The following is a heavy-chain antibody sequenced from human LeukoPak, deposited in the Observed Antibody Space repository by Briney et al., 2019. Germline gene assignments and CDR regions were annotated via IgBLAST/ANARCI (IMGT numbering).Heavy chain of an antibody. Sequence: ASVKVCCKASGYTFTSYDINWVRQTTAQGLEWMGWMNPNSGNKDYAQKFQGRVTMTRNTSISTAYRELSSLRSEDTAVYYCARGRYCSSTSCYHKPMDVWGQGTAVTVSS. CDR3: ARGRYCSSTSCYHKPMDV. J-gene: IGHJ6*02. D-gene: IGHD2-2*01. V-gene: IGHV1-8*01. CDR2: MNPNSGNK. CDR1: GYTFTSYD.